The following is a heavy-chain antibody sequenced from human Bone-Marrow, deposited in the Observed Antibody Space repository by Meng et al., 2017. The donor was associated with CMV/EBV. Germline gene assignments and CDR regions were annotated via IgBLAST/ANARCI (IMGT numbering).Heavy chain of an antibody. D-gene: IGHD2-2*01. V-gene: IGHV1-2*02. J-gene: IGHJ6*02. Sequence: ASVKVSCKASGYTFTGYYMHWVRQAPGQGLEWMGWINPNSGGTNYAQKFQGRVTMTRDTSISTAYMELGRLRSDDTAVYYCARDEGVFVVVPAAMRYYYGMDVWGQGTTVTVSS. CDR2: INPNSGGT. CDR3: ARDEGVFVVVPAAMRYYYGMDV. CDR1: GYTFTGYY.